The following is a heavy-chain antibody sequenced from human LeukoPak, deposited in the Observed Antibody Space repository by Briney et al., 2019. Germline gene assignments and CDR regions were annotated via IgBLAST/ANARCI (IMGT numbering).Heavy chain of an antibody. CDR1: GDSISSSNYY. CDR3: AREAPNCHGGTCYNSALL. D-gene: IGHD2-15*01. Sequence: PSETLSLTCTVSGDSISSSNYYWGWIRQPPGKGLEWIGTIYSSGSTYYNPSLKSRVTISLDTSKNQFSLKLSSVTAADTAVYYCAREAPNCHGGTCYNSALLWGQGTLVTVSS. CDR2: IYSSGST. J-gene: IGHJ4*02. V-gene: IGHV4-39*07.